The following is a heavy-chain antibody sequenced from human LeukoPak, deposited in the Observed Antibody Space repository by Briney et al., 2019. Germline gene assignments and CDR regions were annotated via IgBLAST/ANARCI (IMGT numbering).Heavy chain of an antibody. D-gene: IGHD6-13*01. Sequence: SSETLSLTCTVSGGSISSGGYYWNWIRQHPGKGLEWMVYIYYSGSTYYSPSLNSRVTISGDTSKNQFSLKLSSVTAADTAVYYCAREGTATDGMGFDYWGQGTLVTVSS. CDR2: IYYSGST. J-gene: IGHJ4*02. V-gene: IGHV4-31*03. CDR1: GGSISSGGYY. CDR3: AREGTATDGMGFDY.